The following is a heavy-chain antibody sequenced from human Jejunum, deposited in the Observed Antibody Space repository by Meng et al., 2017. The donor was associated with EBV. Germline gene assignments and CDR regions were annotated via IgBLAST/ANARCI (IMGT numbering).Heavy chain of an antibody. CDR2: MHPGGST. D-gene: IGHD4-11*01. J-gene: IGHJ4*02. CDR3: AKSNDYSLNS. Sequence: VQMHASGPGIVKPSGTLSLTCAVSGDSTSSSHWWSWVRQPPGKGLEWIGEMHPGGSTNYNPSLKSRVTISVDNSKNQFSLKLTSVTAADTAVYYCAKSNDYSLNSWGQGTLVTVSS. V-gene: IGHV4-4*02. CDR1: GDSTSSSHW.